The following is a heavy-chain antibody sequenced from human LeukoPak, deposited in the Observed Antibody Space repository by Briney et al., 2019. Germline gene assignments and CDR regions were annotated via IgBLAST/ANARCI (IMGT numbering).Heavy chain of an antibody. CDR3: ARSRVDDILTGYYNDY. CDR1: GFTFSSYA. Sequence: GGSLRLSCAASGFTFSSYAMSWVRQAPGKGLEWVSAISGSGGSTYYADSVKGRFTISRDNSKNTLYLQMNSLRAEDTAVYYCARSRVDDILTGYYNDYWGQGTLVTVSS. V-gene: IGHV3-23*01. J-gene: IGHJ4*02. D-gene: IGHD3-9*01. CDR2: ISGSGGST.